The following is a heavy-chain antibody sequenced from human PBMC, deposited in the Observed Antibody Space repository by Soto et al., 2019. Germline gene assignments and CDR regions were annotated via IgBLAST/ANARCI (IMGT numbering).Heavy chain of an antibody. D-gene: IGHD2-15*01. CDR3: AREAGCSGTNCNVYFDY. CDR1: RLTFSNYG. V-gene: IGHV3-30*03. CDR2: ISYESIST. J-gene: IGHJ4*01. Sequence: GGSLRLSCVASRLTFSNYGMHWVRQAPGKGLEWVAVISYESISTVYRDSVRGRFTISRDDSRNTLYLHMNSLTPEDTAVYYCAREAGCSGTNCNVYFDYWGLGTLVTVSS.